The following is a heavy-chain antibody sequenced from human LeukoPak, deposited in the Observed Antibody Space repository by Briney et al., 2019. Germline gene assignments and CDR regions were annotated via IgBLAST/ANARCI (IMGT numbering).Heavy chain of an antibody. Sequence: ASVKVSCKASGYTFTSYGISWVRQAPGQGLEWMGIINPSGGTTSYAQKFQGRVTMTRDTSTSTVYMELSSLRPDDTAVYYCARAEMATTWGQGTLVTVSS. CDR3: ARAEMATT. J-gene: IGHJ5*02. V-gene: IGHV1-46*01. CDR2: INPSGGTT. CDR1: GYTFTSYG. D-gene: IGHD5-24*01.